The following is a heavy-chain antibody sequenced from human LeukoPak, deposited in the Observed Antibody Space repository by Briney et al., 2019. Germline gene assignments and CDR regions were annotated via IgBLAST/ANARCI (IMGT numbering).Heavy chain of an antibody. CDR1: GFTFSSYS. J-gene: IGHJ4*02. CDR2: ISSSSSTI. CDR3: ARERGYSGYALDY. V-gene: IGHV3-48*01. Sequence: GGSLRLSCAASGFTFSSYSMNWVRQAPGKGLEWVSYISSSSSTIYYADSVKGRFTISRDNAKNSLYLQVNSLRAEDTAVYYCARERGYSGYALDYWGQGTLVTVSS. D-gene: IGHD5-12*01.